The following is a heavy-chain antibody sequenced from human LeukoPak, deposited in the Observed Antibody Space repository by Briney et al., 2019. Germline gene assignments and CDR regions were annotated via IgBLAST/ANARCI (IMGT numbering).Heavy chain of an antibody. CDR3: ARADVVVTGMVDY. V-gene: IGHV1-8*01. J-gene: IGHJ4*02. Sequence: ASVKVSCKASGYTLTSYDINWVRQATGQGLEWMGWMNPNSGNTGYAQKFQGRVTMTRNTSISTAYMELSSLRSEDTAVYYCARADVVVTGMVDYWGQGTLVTVSS. CDR1: GYTLTSYD. D-gene: IGHD2-21*02. CDR2: MNPNSGNT.